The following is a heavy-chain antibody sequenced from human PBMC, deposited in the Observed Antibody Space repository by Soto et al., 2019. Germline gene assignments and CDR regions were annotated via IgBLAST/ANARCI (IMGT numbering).Heavy chain of an antibody. CDR1: GFTFSSFA. V-gene: IGHV3-23*01. CDR2: ISGSGIST. D-gene: IGHD1-26*01. J-gene: IGHJ4*02. Sequence: EVQLSESGGGLVQPGGSLRLSCAASGFTFSSFAMTWVRQAPGKGLEWVSLISGSGISTYYADSVEGRFTISRDNSRNTLYLLMNSLRAEDTAIYYCAKAVSGSIRYFDYWGQGTLVTVSS. CDR3: AKAVSGSIRYFDY.